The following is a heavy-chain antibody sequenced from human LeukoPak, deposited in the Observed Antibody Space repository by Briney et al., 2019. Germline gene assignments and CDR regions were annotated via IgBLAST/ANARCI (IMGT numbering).Heavy chain of an antibody. V-gene: IGHV4-61*02. CDR1: GGSISSGSYY. CDR3: AREANVDTAMVGYCFDY. D-gene: IGHD5-18*01. J-gene: IGHJ4*02. CDR2: VYTSGST. Sequence: SETLSLTCTVSGGSISSGSYYWSWIRQPAGRGLEWIGRVYTSGSTNYNPSLKSRVTISVDTSKNQFSLKLSSVTAADTAVYYCAREANVDTAMVGYCFDYWGQGTLVTVSS.